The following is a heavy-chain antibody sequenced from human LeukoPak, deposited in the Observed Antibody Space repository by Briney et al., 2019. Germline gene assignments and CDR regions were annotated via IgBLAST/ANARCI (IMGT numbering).Heavy chain of an antibody. V-gene: IGHV4-39*07. Sequence: SETLSLTCTVSGGSISSSSYYWGWIRQPPGKGLEWIGSIYYSGSTYYNPSLKSRVTISVDTSKNQFSLKLSSVTAADTAVYYCARRRRVVPAAKGAFDYWGQGTLVTVSS. CDR1: GGSISSSSYY. D-gene: IGHD2-2*01. CDR2: IYYSGST. CDR3: ARRRRVVPAAKGAFDY. J-gene: IGHJ4*02.